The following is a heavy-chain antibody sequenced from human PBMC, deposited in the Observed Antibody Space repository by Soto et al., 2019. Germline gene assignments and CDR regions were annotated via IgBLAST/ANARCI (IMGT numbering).Heavy chain of an antibody. V-gene: IGHV3-23*01. Sequence: EVQLLESGGGLVQPGGSLRLSCTASGFTFSSYEMSWVRQAPGKGLEWVSAISGGGSSTDYADSVKGRFTISRDNSKNTLYLQMSRLRADDTAVYYCAKPTVSSSWYLLFDYWGQGTLVTVS. D-gene: IGHD6-13*01. CDR1: GFTFSSYE. CDR2: ISGGGSST. CDR3: AKPTVSSSWYLLFDY. J-gene: IGHJ4*02.